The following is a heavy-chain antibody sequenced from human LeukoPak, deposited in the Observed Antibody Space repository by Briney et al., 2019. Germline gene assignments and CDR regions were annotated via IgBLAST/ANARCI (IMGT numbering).Heavy chain of an antibody. CDR2: ISGSGGST. CDR1: GFTFSSYA. Sequence: PGGSLILSCAASGFTFSSYAMSWVRQAPGKGLEWVSAISGSGGSTNYADSVKGRFTISRDNSKNTLYLQTNSLRAEDTAVYYCAKVGRQQLVIYAFDIWGQGTMVTVSS. V-gene: IGHV3-23*01. J-gene: IGHJ3*02. CDR3: AKVGRQQLVIYAFDI. D-gene: IGHD6-13*01.